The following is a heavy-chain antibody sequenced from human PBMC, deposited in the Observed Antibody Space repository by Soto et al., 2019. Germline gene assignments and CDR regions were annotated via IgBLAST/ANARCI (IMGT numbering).Heavy chain of an antibody. CDR1: GFSLSSSGVG. Sequence: QITLKESGPTLVNPTQTLTLTCTFSGFSLSSSGVGVGWIRQPPGKALEWLALIYWDDDKRYSPSLKTRLTVTKDTSKHKVVFTMTDMDPVDTATYICAHRDCGGGSCPFDYWGQGNLVTVSS. J-gene: IGHJ4*02. V-gene: IGHV2-5*02. CDR2: IYWDDDK. CDR3: AHRDCGGGSCPFDY. D-gene: IGHD2-15*01.